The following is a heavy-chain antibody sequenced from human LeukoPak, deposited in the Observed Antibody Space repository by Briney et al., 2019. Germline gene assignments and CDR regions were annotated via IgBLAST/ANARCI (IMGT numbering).Heavy chain of an antibody. D-gene: IGHD3-9*01. Sequence: SETLSLTCAVYGGSFSGYYWSWIRQPPGKGLEWIREINHSGSTNYNPSLKSRVTISVDTSKNQFSLKLSSVTAADTAVYYCARGSDILTGYSFDYWGQGTLVTVSS. J-gene: IGHJ4*02. V-gene: IGHV4-34*01. CDR1: GGSFSGYY. CDR2: INHSGST. CDR3: ARGSDILTGYSFDY.